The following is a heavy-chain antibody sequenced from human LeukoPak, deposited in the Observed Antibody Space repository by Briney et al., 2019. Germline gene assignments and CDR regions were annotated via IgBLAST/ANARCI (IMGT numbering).Heavy chain of an antibody. CDR3: ITPLPYSAQ. CDR2: IKPKTDGETT. J-gene: IGHJ4*02. Sequence: ETLSLTCAVYGGSFSGYYWSWIRQPPGKGLEWVGRIKPKTDGETTEYAAPVKDRFSISRDDSKSMMYLQMNSLKTEDTAVYYCITPLPYSAQGGQGTLVTVSS. V-gene: IGHV3-15*07. CDR1: GGSFSGYY. D-gene: IGHD2-21*01.